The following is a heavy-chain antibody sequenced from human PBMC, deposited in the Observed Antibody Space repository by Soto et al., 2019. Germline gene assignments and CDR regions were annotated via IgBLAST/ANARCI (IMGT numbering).Heavy chain of an antibody. J-gene: IGHJ4*02. CDR1: GGTFSSYA. CDR3: AISRDRLEMATVDY. Sequence: QVQVVQYGAEVKKPGSSVKVSCKASGGTFSSYAISWVRQAPGQGLEWMGGIIPIFGTANYAQKFQGRVTITADESTSTAYMYLSSLTSENTAVDYGAISRDRLEMATVDYWGQGTLVTVSS. V-gene: IGHV1-69*01. D-gene: IGHD5-12*01. CDR2: IIPIFGTA.